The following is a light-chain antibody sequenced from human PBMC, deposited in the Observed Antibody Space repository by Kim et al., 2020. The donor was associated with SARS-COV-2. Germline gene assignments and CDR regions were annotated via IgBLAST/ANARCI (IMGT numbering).Light chain of an antibody. CDR1: SSNIGAGYD. J-gene: IGLJ1*01. Sequence: QSVLTQPPSVSGAPGQRVTISCTGSSSNIGAGYDLHWYQQLPGRAPKLLIYGNSNRPSGVPDRFSGSKSDTSASLAITGLQAEDEADYYCQSYDGSLSGWVFGTGTKVTVL. CDR3: QSYDGSLSGWV. V-gene: IGLV1-40*01. CDR2: GNS.